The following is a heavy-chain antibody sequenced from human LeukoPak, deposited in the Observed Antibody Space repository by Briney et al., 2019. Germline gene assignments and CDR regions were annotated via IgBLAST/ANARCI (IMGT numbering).Heavy chain of an antibody. CDR3: TRHTDSGSPDY. Sequence: PGGSLRLSCAASGFTFSGSAMHWVRQASGKGLEWVGRIRSKANSYATAYAASVKGGFTISRDDSKNAAYLQMNSLKTEDTAVYYCTRHTDSGSPDYWGQGTLVTVSS. CDR1: GFTFSGSA. J-gene: IGHJ4*02. D-gene: IGHD1-26*01. V-gene: IGHV3-73*01. CDR2: IRSKANSYAT.